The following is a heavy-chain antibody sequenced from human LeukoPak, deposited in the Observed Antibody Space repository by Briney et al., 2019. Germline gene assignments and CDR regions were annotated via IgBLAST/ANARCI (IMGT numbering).Heavy chain of an antibody. Sequence: GRSLRLSCAASGFIFGNYGMHWVRQAPGKGLEWVAVISYDGSNKYYADSVKGRFTISRDNPKNTLYLQMNSLIAEDTAVYYCAKVTILRGVGYYYGMDVWGQGTTVTVSS. J-gene: IGHJ6*02. V-gene: IGHV3-30*18. CDR2: ISYDGSNK. D-gene: IGHD3-10*01. CDR3: AKVTILRGVGYYYGMDV. CDR1: GFIFGNYG.